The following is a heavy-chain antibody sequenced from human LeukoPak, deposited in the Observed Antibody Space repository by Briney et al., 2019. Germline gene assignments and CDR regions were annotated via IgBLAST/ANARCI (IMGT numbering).Heavy chain of an antibody. CDR1: GFTFSSYW. CDR2: IKSKTDGGTA. J-gene: IGHJ4*02. V-gene: IGHV3-15*01. D-gene: IGHD3-22*01. Sequence: GGSLGLSCAASGFTFSSYWMSWVRQAPGKGLEWVGRIKSKTDGGTADYAAPVKGRFTISRDDSKNTLYLQMNSLKTEDTAVYYCTTADSSGRFLIDYWGQGTLVTVSS. CDR3: TTADSSGRFLIDY.